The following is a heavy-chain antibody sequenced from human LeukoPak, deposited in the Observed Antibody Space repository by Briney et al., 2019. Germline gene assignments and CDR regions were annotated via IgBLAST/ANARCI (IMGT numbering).Heavy chain of an antibody. J-gene: IGHJ4*02. CDR3: TRVGYIDEGIDY. V-gene: IGHV3-7*04. D-gene: IGHD5-12*01. CDR1: GFPFSSYW. Sequence: GGSLRLSCVASGFPFSSYWMNWVRQAPGKGLEWVANIKQDGSKKSYVDSVKGRFTISGDNAKNSLYLQMNSLRAEDTAIYYCTRVGYIDEGIDYWGQGTLVTVSS. CDR2: IKQDGSKK.